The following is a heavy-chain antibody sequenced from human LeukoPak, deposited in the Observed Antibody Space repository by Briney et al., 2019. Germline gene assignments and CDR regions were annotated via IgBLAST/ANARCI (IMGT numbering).Heavy chain of an antibody. CDR3: ARRRGDYGSGELNI. V-gene: IGHV4-59*08. CDR2: IYYSGST. D-gene: IGHD3-10*01. J-gene: IGHJ3*02. CDR1: GGSISSYY. Sequence: PSETLSLTCTVSGGSISSYYWSWIRQPPGKGLEWIGYIYYSGSTYYNPSLKTRVNISVDTSKNQFSLKLSSVTAADTAVYYCARRRGDYGSGELNIWGQGTMVTVSS.